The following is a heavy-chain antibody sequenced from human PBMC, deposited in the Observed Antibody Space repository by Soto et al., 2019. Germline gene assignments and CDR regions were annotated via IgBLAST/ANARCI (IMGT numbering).Heavy chain of an antibody. J-gene: IGHJ6*02. CDR3: AKQLGPPSLWYYGMDV. CDR1: GFTFDDYD. CDR2: ISWNSGSI. V-gene: IGHV3-9*01. Sequence: HPGRSLRLSCAASGFTFDDYDMHWARQSPGKGLEWVSGISWNSGSIGYADSVKGRFTISRDNAKNSLYLQMSSLRAEDTALNYSAKQLGPPSLWYYGMDVWGQGTTVTVSS. D-gene: IGHD2-21*01.